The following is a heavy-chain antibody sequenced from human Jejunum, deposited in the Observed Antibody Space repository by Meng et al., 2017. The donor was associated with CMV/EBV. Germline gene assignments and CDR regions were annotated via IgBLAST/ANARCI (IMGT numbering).Heavy chain of an antibody. Sequence: QVQLEASGAGLVSPSETLSLTCTVSGDFIRSYYWSWIRQPPGKGLEWIGYIYYTGSTSYNPSLKSRVTISVDTSKSQFSLKMTSVTAADTAVYYCAREWSSFDYWSQGTLVTVFS. J-gene: IGHJ4*02. D-gene: IGHD3-10*01. V-gene: IGHV4-59*01. CDR1: GDFIRSYY. CDR3: AREWSSFDY. CDR2: IYYTGST.